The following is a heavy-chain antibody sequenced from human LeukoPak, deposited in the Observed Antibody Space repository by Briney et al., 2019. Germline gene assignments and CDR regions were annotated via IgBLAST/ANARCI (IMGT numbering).Heavy chain of an antibody. V-gene: IGHV4-39*01. Sequence: SETLSLTCTVSGGSISSSSYYWGWIRQPPGKGLEWIGSIYYSGSTYYNPSLKSRVTISVDTSKNQFSLKLSSVTAADTAVYYCARQAGSYEPHLDYWGQGTLVTVSS. CDR1: GGSISSSSYY. CDR2: IYYSGST. CDR3: ARQAGSYEPHLDY. J-gene: IGHJ4*02. D-gene: IGHD3-10*01.